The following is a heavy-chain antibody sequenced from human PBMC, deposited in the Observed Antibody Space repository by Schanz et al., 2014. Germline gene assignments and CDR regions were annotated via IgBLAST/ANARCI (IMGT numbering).Heavy chain of an antibody. CDR3: AKGMGYCSGGTCYDYYYYGLDV. CDR2: IYSGIGA. J-gene: IGHJ6*02. CDR1: GFTFSSYG. Sequence: QVQLVESGGGVVQFVRSLRLSCVASGFTFSSYGMHWVRQAPGKGLEWVSVIYSGIGAYYADSVKGRFTISRDNSENTLYLQMNSLSADDTAVFYCAKGMGYCSGGTCYDYYYYGLDVWGQGTTVTVSS. V-gene: IGHV3-NL1*01. D-gene: IGHD2-15*01.